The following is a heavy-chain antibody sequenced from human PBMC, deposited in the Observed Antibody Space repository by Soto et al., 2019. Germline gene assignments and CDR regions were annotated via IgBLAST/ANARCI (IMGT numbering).Heavy chain of an antibody. CDR3: AREGADIPGHPHNRNHGMDV. D-gene: IGHD3-9*01. V-gene: IGHV1-69*01. CDR1: GGTFSSYA. CDR2: IIPIFGTA. Sequence: QVQLVQSGAEVKRPGSSVKVSCKASGGTFSSYAISWVRQAPGQGLEWMGGIIPIFGTANYAQKFQGRVTITADESTSTAYMELSSLRSEDTAVYYCAREGADIPGHPHNRNHGMDVWGQGTTVTVSS. J-gene: IGHJ6*02.